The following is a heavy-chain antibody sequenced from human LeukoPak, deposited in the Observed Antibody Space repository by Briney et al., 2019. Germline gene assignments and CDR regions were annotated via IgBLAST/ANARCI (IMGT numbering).Heavy chain of an antibody. D-gene: IGHD1-26*01. CDR1: GFTFDNYR. J-gene: IGHJ4*02. CDR3: TKRVKYGGTWDHFAD. V-gene: IGHV3-23*01. CDR2: VKADGGNT. Sequence: GGSLRLSCAASGFTFDNYRMSWVRQAPGKGLEWVSTVKADGGNTYYADSVKGRFTISRDNSKSTLILQMNSLRVEDTALYYCTKRVKYGGTWDHFADWGQGTLVTVSS.